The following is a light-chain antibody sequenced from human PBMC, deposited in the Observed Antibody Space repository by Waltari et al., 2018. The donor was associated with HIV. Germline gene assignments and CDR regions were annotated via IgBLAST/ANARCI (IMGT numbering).Light chain of an antibody. V-gene: IGKV3-15*01. CDR1: QSISSN. J-gene: IGKJ2*01. CDR3: QQYNNWPYT. CDR2: GAS. Sequence: ELVMTQSPATLSVSPGERATLSCRASQSISSNLPCYQQKPGQAPRLLIYGASTRATGIPARFSGSGSGTEFTLTISSLQSEDFAVDYCQQYNNWPYTFGQGTKLEIK.